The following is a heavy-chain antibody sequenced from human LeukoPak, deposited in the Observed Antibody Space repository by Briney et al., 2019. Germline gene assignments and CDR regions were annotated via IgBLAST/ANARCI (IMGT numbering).Heavy chain of an antibody. Sequence: GGSLRLSCAASAFTFSTYSMNWVRQAPGKGLEWVSYISSSSSYIYYADSVKGRFTISRDNAKNSLYLQMNSLRAEDTAVYYCARGYCSSTTCPTDYWGQGTLVTVSS. CDR3: ARGYCSSTTCPTDY. CDR1: AFTFSTYS. D-gene: IGHD2-2*01. CDR2: ISSSSSYI. V-gene: IGHV3-21*01. J-gene: IGHJ4*02.